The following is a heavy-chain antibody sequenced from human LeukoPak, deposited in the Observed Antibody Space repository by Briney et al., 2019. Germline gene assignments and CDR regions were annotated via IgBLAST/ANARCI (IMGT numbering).Heavy chain of an antibody. CDR3: AKDISGYCSGGSCYGRAFDI. CDR1: GFTFDDYA. D-gene: IGHD2-15*01. Sequence: GGSLRLSCAASGFTFDDYAMHWVRQAPGKGLEWVSGISWNSGSIGYADSVKGRFTISRDNAKNSLYLQMNSLRAEDTALYYCAKDISGYCSGGSCYGRAFDIWGQGTMVTVSS. CDR2: ISWNSGSI. V-gene: IGHV3-9*01. J-gene: IGHJ3*02.